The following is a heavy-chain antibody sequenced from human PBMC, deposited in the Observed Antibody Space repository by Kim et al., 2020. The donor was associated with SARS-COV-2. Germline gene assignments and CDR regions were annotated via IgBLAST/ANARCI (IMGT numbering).Heavy chain of an antibody. CDR2: ISGSNGAT. V-gene: IGHV1-18*01. D-gene: IGHD2-8*01. CDR3: ARAQYSTNSPFFY. Sequence: ASVKVSCKASGYTFSNYGISWVRLAPGQGLEWMGWISGSNGATKYAQKFQGRVTMTTDTSADTAYMELRSLRSDDTALYYCARAQYSTNSPFFYWGQGTLVTVSS. J-gene: IGHJ4*02. CDR1: GYTFSNYG.